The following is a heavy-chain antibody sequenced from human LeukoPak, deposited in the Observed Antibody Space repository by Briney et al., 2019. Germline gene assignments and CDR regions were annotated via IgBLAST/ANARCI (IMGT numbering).Heavy chain of an antibody. D-gene: IGHD3-10*01. Sequence: ASVTVSCKASGYTFTSYGISWVRQAPGQGLEWMGWISAYNGNTNYAQKLQGRVTMTTDTSTSTAYMELRSLRSDDTAVYYCAREMDGSGSSPFDYWGQGTLVTVSS. V-gene: IGHV1-18*04. CDR3: AREMDGSGSSPFDY. CDR1: GYTFTSYG. J-gene: IGHJ4*02. CDR2: ISAYNGNT.